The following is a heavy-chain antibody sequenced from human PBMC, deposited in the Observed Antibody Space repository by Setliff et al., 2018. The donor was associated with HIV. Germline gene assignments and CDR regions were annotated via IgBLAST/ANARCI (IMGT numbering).Heavy chain of an antibody. CDR3: ARGVVGSYYDYVNIYYHDYIDL. CDR1: GDSVSSNSAA. CDR2: TYYRSKWYN. J-gene: IGHJ6*03. D-gene: IGHD3-22*01. Sequence: SQTLSLTCAISGDSVSSNSAAWNWIRQSPSRGLEWLGRTYYRSKWYNDYAVSVKSRITINPDTSKNQISLKVDSVTAADTAIYFCARGVVGSYYDYVNIYYHDYIDLWGKGTTVTVSS. V-gene: IGHV6-1*01.